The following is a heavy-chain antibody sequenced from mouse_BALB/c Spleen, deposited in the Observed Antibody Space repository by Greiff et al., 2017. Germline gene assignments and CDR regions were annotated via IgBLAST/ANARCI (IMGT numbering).Heavy chain of an antibody. CDR1: GFTFTDYY. D-gene: IGHD1-2*01. CDR2: IRNKANGYTT. V-gene: IGHV7-3*02. J-gene: IGHJ3*01. Sequence: EVKLVESGGGLVQPGGSLRLSCATSGFTFTDYYMSWVRQPPGKALEWLGFIRNKANGYTTEYSASVKGRFTISRDNSQNILYLQMNTLRAEDSATYYCARDRGFITTAAFAYWGQGTLVTVSA. CDR3: ARDRGFITTAAFAY.